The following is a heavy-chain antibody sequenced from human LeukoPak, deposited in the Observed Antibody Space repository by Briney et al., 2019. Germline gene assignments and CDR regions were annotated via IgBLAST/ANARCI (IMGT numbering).Heavy chain of an antibody. CDR2: IRSKAYGGTT. V-gene: IGHV3-49*04. CDR1: GFTFGDYA. D-gene: IGHD6-19*01. Sequence: GGSLRLSCTASGFTFGDYAMSWVRQAPGKGLEWVGFIRSKAYGGTTEYAASVKGRFTISRDDSKSIAYLQMNSLKTEDTAVYYCTTNYLAVSLVGYYFDYWGQGTLVTVSS. J-gene: IGHJ4*02. CDR3: TTNYLAVSLVGYYFDY.